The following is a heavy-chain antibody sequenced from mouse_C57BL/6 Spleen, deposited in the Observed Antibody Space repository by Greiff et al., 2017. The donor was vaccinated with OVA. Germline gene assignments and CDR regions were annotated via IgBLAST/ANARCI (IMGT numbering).Heavy chain of an antibody. CDR3: AREDYATSAFDD. CDR1: GYTFTDYN. V-gene: IGHV1-18*01. J-gene: IGHJ2*01. D-gene: IGHD1-1*01. Sequence: VQLQQSGPELVKPGASVKIPCKASGYTFTDYNMDWVKQSHGQSLEWIGDINPDNGGTIYNQKFKGKATFPVDKSSSTAYMALRSLTSEDTAVDYCAREDYATSAFDDWGQGTTLTVSS. CDR2: INPDNGGT.